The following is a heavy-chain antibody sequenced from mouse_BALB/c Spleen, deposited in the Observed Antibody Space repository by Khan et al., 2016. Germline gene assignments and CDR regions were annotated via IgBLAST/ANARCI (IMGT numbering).Heavy chain of an antibody. CDR3: ARWYGNYGGDY. D-gene: IGHD2-10*02. CDR2: INTHSGVP. CDR1: GYTFTTAG. Sequence: QIQLVQSGPELKKPGETVRISCKASGYTFTTAGMQWVQKMPGKGLKWIGWINTHSGVPKYAEDFKGRFAFSLETSASTAYLQISNLKNEDTATYFCARWYGNYGGDYWGQGPSVTVSS. V-gene: IGHV9-4*02. J-gene: IGHJ4*01.